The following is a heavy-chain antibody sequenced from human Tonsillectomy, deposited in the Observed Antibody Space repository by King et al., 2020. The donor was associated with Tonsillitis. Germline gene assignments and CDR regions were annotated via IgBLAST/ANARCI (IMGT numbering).Heavy chain of an antibody. J-gene: IGHJ4*02. D-gene: IGHD3-10*01. V-gene: IGHV3-7*01. CDR1: GFTFSSYW. Sequence: VQLVESGGGLVQPGGSLRLSCAASGFTFSSYWMSWVRQAPGKGLEWVANIKQDGSEKYYVDSVKGRFTISRDNAKNSLYLQMNSLRAEDMAVYYCARDWYGSGSPFDYWGQGTLVTVSS. CDR3: ARDWYGSGSPFDY. CDR2: IKQDGSEK.